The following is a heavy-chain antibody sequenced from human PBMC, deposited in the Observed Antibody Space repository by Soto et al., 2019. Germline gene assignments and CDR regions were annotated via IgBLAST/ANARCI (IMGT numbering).Heavy chain of an antibody. CDR1: GGSISSGGYS. J-gene: IGHJ5*02. V-gene: IGHV4-30-2*01. D-gene: IGHD2-2*01. Sequence: SETLSLTCAVSGGSISSGGYSWRWIRQPPGKGLEWIGYIYHSGSTYYNSSLKSRVTISVDRSKNQFSLKLSSVTAADTAVYYCARVPTPWGQGTLVT. CDR2: IYHSGST. CDR3: ARVPTP.